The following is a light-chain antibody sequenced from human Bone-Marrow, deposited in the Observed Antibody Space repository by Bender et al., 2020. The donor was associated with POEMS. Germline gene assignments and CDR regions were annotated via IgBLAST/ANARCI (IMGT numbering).Light chain of an antibody. Sequence: QSALTQPASVSGSPGQSITISCIGTSSDVGGYNYVSWFQQYPGKAPKVLIYDVTNRPSAVSNRFSGSKSGNTASLTISGLQAEDEADYYCSSYTSSSTPWVFGGGTKLTVL. V-gene: IGLV2-14*01. CDR3: SSYTSSSTPWV. CDR2: DVT. CDR1: SSDVGGYNY. J-gene: IGLJ3*02.